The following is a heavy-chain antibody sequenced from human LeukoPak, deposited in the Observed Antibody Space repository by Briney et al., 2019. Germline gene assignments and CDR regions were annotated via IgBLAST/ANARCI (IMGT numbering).Heavy chain of an antibody. D-gene: IGHD3-22*01. Sequence: GASVKVSCKASGGTFSNYAISWVRQAPGQGLEWMGRIIPILGIANYAQKFQGRVTITADKSTSTAYMELSSLRSEDTAVYYCAREDNSGYYTSYGETRFDYWGQGTLATVSS. J-gene: IGHJ4*02. CDR2: IIPILGIA. V-gene: IGHV1-69*04. CDR1: GGTFSNYA. CDR3: AREDNSGYYTSYGETRFDY.